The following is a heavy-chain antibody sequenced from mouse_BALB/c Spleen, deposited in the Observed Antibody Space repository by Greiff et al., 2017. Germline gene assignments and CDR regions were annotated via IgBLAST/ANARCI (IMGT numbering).Heavy chain of an antibody. J-gene: IGHJ4*01. CDR2: ISYSGST. Sequence: EVKLVESGPSLVKPSQTLSLTCSVTGDSITSGYWNWIRKFPGNKLEYMGYISYSGSTYYNPSLKSRISITRDTSKNQYYLQLNSVTTEDTATYYCARSGITTATGAMDYWGQGTSVTVSS. CDR1: GDSITSGY. D-gene: IGHD1-2*01. V-gene: IGHV3-8*02. CDR3: ARSGITTATGAMDY.